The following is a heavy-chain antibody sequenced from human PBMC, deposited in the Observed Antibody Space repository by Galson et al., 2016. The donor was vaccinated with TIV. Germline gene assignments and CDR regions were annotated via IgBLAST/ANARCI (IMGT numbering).Heavy chain of an antibody. J-gene: IGHJ6*02. D-gene: IGHD5-18*01. CDR2: IIPLFRTT. CDR1: GDTFSSYV. Sequence: SVKVSCKASGDTFSSYVFNWVRLAPGQGLEWMGGIIPLFRTTNYAQKFQGRVTITADESTNTAYMELNSLRSGDTAVYFCASDRNTAFDTYHYYYGMDVWGQGPTVTVSS. V-gene: IGHV1-69*13. CDR3: ASDRNTAFDTYHYYYGMDV.